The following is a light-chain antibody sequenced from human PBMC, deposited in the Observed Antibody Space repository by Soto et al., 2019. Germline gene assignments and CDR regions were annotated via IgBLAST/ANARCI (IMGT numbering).Light chain of an antibody. CDR1: SSDIGGYNY. J-gene: IGLJ2*01. V-gene: IGLV2-14*01. CDR3: SSYTSTGTLL. Sequence: QSVLTQPASVSGSPGQSITISCTGTSSDIGGYNYVSWYQQHPGKAPKLMIYEVSNRPSGVSNRYSGSKSGNTASLTISGLHAEDEADYYCSSYTSTGTLLLGRGTKPTVL. CDR2: EVS.